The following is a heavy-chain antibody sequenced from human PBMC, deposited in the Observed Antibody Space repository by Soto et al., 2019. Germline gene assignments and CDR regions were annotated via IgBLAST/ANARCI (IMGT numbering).Heavy chain of an antibody. Sequence: QVQLQQSGPGLVKPSQTLSLACAISGDSVSTKSATWDWMRQSPSRGLEWLGRTYYRSKWYNDYTVSVKGRITINPDTSNNQLSLQLNSATPDDTAVYYCARLIGNSWLDSWGQGTLVTVSS. D-gene: IGHD2-8*01. V-gene: IGHV6-1*01. CDR3: ARLIGNSWLDS. CDR1: GDSVSTKSAT. J-gene: IGHJ5*01. CDR2: TYYRSKWYN.